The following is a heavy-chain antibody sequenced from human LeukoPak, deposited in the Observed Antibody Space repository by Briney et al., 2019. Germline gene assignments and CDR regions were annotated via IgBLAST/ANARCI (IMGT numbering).Heavy chain of an antibody. Sequence: GGSLRLSCAASGFTFISYWMHWVRQAPGKGLVWVSRINDDGSTTTYADSVKGRFTISRDNAKNTLYLQMNSLRAEDTAIYYCARDSSGWYNPFDYWGQGTLVTVSS. CDR1: GFTFISYW. J-gene: IGHJ4*02. CDR3: ARDSSGWYNPFDY. V-gene: IGHV3-74*01. CDR2: INDDGSTT. D-gene: IGHD6-19*01.